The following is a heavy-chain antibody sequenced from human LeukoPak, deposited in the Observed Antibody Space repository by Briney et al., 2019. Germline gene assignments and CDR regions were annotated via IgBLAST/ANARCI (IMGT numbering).Heavy chain of an antibody. CDR1: GFTFSSYS. CDR3: ARSFLRYDPFDY. D-gene: IGHD3-22*01. V-gene: IGHV3-21*01. CDR2: ISSSSSHI. J-gene: IGHJ4*02. Sequence: GGSLRLSCAASGFTFSSYSMNWVRQAPGKGLEWVSSISSSSSHIYYADSVKGRFTISRDNAKNSLYLQMNSLRAEDTAVYYCARSFLRYDPFDYWGQGTLVTVSS.